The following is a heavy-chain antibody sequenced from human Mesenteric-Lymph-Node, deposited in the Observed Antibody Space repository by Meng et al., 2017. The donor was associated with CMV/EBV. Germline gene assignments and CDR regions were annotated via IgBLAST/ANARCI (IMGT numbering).Heavy chain of an antibody. J-gene: IGHJ4*02. CDR3: ARRGNYDSDYSEY. CDR1: GDSISNSTYY. D-gene: IGHD3-22*01. CDR2: VHHSGTT. Sequence: QVLLQGSGPGLVKPSETLSLSCIASGDSISNSTYYWIWIRQTPGKGLEWIGGVHHSGTTYYNPSLKGRLTISVDTSANLFSLRLTTVTAADTATYYCARRGNYDSDYSEYWGQGTLVTVSS. V-gene: IGHV4-39*01.